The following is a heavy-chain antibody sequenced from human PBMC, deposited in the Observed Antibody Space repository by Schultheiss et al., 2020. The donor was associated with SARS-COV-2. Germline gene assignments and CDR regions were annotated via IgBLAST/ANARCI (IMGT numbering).Heavy chain of an antibody. J-gene: IGHJ3*02. V-gene: IGHV3-48*03. CDR3: ARDLMTGTTWVGAFDI. D-gene: IGHD1-7*01. CDR1: GFTFDDYA. CDR2: ISSSGSTI. Sequence: GGSLRLSCAASGFTFDDYAMHWVRQAPGKGLEWVSYISSSGSTIYYADSVKGRFTISRDNAKNSLYLQMNSLRAEDTAVYYCARDLMTGTTWVGAFDIWGQGTMVTVSS.